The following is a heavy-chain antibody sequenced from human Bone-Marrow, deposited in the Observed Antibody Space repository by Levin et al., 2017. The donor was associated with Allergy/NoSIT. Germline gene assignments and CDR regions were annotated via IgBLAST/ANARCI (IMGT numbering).Heavy chain of an antibody. V-gene: IGHV3-48*01. D-gene: IGHD3-10*01. Sequence: QPGGSLRLSCAASGFTFSDYSMNWVRQAPGKGLEWVSYIISSSSTIYYADSVRGRFAVSRDNAKNSLFLQMNSLRAEDTAVYYCARKRYSGSLSDAFDIWGQGTMVTVSS. CDR1: GFTFSDYS. CDR2: IISSSSTI. J-gene: IGHJ3*02. CDR3: ARKRYSGSLSDAFDI.